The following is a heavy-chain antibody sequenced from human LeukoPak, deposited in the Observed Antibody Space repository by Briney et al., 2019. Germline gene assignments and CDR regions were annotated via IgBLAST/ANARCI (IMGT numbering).Heavy chain of an antibody. D-gene: IGHD1-26*01. V-gene: IGHV3-64D*09. CDR2: ISTDGINT. CDR1: GFTFSNYV. J-gene: IGHJ4*02. Sequence: SGGSLRLSCSASGFTFSNYVMHWVRQAPGKGLEYVSTISTDGINTRYADSLKGRFTISRDNSKNTLYLQMGSLRPEDTAVYFCVKDLSGTYSFDYWGQGTLVTVSS. CDR3: VKDLSGTYSFDY.